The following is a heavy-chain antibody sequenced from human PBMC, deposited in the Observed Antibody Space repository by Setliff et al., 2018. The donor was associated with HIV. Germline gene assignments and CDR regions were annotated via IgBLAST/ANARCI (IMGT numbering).Heavy chain of an antibody. CDR1: GYTFTGYY. V-gene: IGHV1-2*06. J-gene: IGHJ4*02. CDR2: INPNSGGT. D-gene: IGHD1-1*01. Sequence: ASVKVSCKASGYTFTGYYMHWVRQAPGQGLEWMGRINPNSGGTNYAQKFQGRVTMTRDTSISTAYMEFSGLTSDDTAEYYCARQLSNSFDYWGQGTLVTVSS. CDR3: ARQLSNSFDY.